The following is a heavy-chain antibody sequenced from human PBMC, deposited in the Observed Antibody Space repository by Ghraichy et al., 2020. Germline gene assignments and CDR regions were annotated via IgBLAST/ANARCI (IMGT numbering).Heavy chain of an antibody. CDR2: INHSGST. D-gene: IGHD6-13*01. J-gene: IGHJ4*02. CDR3: ARGGPPRSRSSSWYSYFDY. V-gene: IGHV4-34*01. Sequence: SETLSLTCAVYGGSFSGYYWSWIRQPPGKGLEWIGEINHSGSTNYNPSLKSRVTISVDTSKNQFSLKLSSVTAADTAVYYCARGGPPRSRSSSWYSYFDYWGQGTLVTVSS. CDR1: GGSFSGYY.